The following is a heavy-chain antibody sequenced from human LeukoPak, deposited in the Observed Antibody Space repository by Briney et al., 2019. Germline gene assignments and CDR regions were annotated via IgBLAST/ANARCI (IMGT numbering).Heavy chain of an antibody. CDR1: GGSISSYY. D-gene: IGHD3-10*01. V-gene: IGHV4-59*08. Sequence: PSETLSLTCTVSGGSISSYYWSWIRQPPGKGLEWIGYIYYSGSTNYNPSLKSRVTISVDTSKTQFSLKLSSVTAADTAVYYCARHVGSGGDYRGQGTLVTVSS. CDR2: IYYSGST. CDR3: ARHVGSGGDY. J-gene: IGHJ4*02.